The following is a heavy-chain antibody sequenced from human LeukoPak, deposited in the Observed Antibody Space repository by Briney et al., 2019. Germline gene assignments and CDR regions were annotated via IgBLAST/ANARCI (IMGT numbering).Heavy chain of an antibody. CDR1: GFTFGTYA. V-gene: IGHV3-64D*06. D-gene: IGHD1-26*01. J-gene: IGHJ4*02. CDR3: VPFNSGARLDH. CDR2: ISSDGGRT. Sequence: GGSLRLSCSASGFTFGTYAMHWVRQAPGKGLEYVSAISSDGGRTYYADAVKGRFTISRDNSKNTLYFQMSSLRVEDTAVYYCVPFNSGARLDHWGQGTLVTVSS.